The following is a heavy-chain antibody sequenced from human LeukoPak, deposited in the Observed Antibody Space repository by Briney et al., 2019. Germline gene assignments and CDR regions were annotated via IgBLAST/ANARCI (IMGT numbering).Heavy chain of an antibody. CDR3: ARDLTVVVRGLYYYGRDV. D-gene: IGHD3-22*01. V-gene: IGHV1-8*01. CDR1: GYTFTSYD. Sequence: ASVKVSCKASGYTFTSYDINWVRQATGQGLEWMGWMNPNSGNTGYAQKFQGRVTMTRNTSISTAYMELSSLGSEDTAVYYCARDLTVVVRGLYYYGRDVWGQGTTVTVSS. CDR2: MNPNSGNT. J-gene: IGHJ6*02.